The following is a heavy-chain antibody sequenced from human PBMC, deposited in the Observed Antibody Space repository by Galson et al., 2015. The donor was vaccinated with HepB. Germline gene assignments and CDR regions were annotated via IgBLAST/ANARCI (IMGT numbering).Heavy chain of an antibody. Sequence: ETLYLTCTVSGGYISSYYWRWVRQPPGKGLELIGYIYYSGSTNYNPSLKSRVTISVDTSKNQFSLKLSSVTAADTAVYYCARDGMVVAESSGYYGHDAFDIWGQGTMVTVSS. D-gene: IGHD3-22*01. CDR3: ARDGMVVAESSGYYGHDAFDI. J-gene: IGHJ3*02. V-gene: IGHV4-59*01. CDR1: GGYISSYY. CDR2: IYYSGST.